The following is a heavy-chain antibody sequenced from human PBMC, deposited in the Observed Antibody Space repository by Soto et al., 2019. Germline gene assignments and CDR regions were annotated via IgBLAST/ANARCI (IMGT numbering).Heavy chain of an antibody. CDR1: GFSLTTSGVG. CDR2: IYWDDDK. V-gene: IGHV2-5*02. Sequence: QITLKESGPTLVRPTQTLTLTCTSSGFSLTTSGVGVGWTRQPPGKALEWLAVIYWDDDKRYSSSLKSRLTITKDTSKNQVVLTMTNMDPVDTATYYCAHHPYYGLGSYSFDYWGQGTLVTVSS. J-gene: IGHJ4*02. D-gene: IGHD3-10*01. CDR3: AHHPYYGLGSYSFDY.